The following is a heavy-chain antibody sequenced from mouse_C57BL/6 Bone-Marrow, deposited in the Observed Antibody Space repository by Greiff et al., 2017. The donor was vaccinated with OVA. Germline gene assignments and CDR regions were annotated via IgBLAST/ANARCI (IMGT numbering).Heavy chain of an antibody. CDR1: GFSLTSYG. CDR3: AKHLIYYDYDDYAMDY. CDR2: IWGGGST. J-gene: IGHJ4*01. Sequence: VKLVESGPGLVAPSQSLSITCTVSGFSLTSYGVDWVRQPPGKGLEWLGVIWGGGSTNYNSALIARLSISKDNSKSQVFLKMNSLQTDDTAMYYCAKHLIYYDYDDYAMDYWGQGTSVTVSS. V-gene: IGHV2-9*01. D-gene: IGHD2-4*01.